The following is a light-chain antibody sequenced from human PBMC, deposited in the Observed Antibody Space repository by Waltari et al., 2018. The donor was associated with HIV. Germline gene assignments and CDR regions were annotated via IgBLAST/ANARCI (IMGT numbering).Light chain of an antibody. V-gene: IGKV3-20*01. J-gene: IGKJ2*01. CDR3: HQYGTSPT. Sequence: EIVLTQSPGTLSLSPGETATLSCRASQSVISSYLAWYQQKPGQAPRLLIYDTASRATGIPDRISGSGSGTVFTLTISRLEPEDFAVYYWHQYGTSPTFGQGTKLEIK. CDR1: QSVISSY. CDR2: DTA.